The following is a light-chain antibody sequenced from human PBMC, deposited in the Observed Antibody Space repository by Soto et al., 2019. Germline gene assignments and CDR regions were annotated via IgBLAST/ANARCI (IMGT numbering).Light chain of an antibody. CDR2: AAS. CDR1: RTIASY. V-gene: IGKV1-39*01. CDR3: QQSYTTAALS. Sequence: DIQMTQSTSSLSASVGDRVTITCRASRTIASYVNWYQQKPGKAPNHLIDAASSLQPGVPSRFSGSGSGTDFTLTISSLQPEDFALYYYQQSYTTAALSLGGGTKVEIK. J-gene: IGKJ4*01.